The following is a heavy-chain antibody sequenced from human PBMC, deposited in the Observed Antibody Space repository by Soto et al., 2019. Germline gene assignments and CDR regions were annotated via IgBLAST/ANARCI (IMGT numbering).Heavy chain of an antibody. Sequence: GGSLRLSCAASGFTFSSYGMHWVRQAPGKGLEWVAVISYDGSNKYYADSVKGRFTISRDNSKNTLYLQMNSLRAEDTAVYYCAKELTEWEPSPRYYFDYWGQGTLVTVSS. D-gene: IGHD1-26*01. CDR3: AKELTEWEPSPRYYFDY. J-gene: IGHJ4*02. CDR2: ISYDGSNK. V-gene: IGHV3-30*18. CDR1: GFTFSSYG.